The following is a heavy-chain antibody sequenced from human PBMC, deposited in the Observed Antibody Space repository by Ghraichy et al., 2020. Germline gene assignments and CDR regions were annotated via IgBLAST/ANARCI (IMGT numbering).Heavy chain of an antibody. CDR2: TLYDGNNN. J-gene: IGHJ6*02. Sequence: GGSLRLSCVTYGFKFTNFAMHWVRQAPGKGLEWVSLTLYDGNNNYYGESVKGRFTISRANSKNTVYLQMNNLGGEDTGIYYCARGRGGVDFYSMDVWGPGTTVSVSS. D-gene: IGHD2-8*01. CDR1: GFKFTNFA. V-gene: IGHV3-33*05. CDR3: ARGRGGVDFYSMDV.